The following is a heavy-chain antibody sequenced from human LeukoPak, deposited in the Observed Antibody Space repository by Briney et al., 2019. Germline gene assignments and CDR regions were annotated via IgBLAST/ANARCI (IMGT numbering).Heavy chain of an antibody. CDR1: GFTFSNYG. CDR2: ISYDGSSK. Sequence: GRSLRLSCAASGFTFSNYGMHWVRQAPGKGLEWVAVISYDGSSKFYGDSVKGRFTTSRDNSNNTLYLQMNSLTAEDTAVYYCAKGATSGYEFDYWGQGTLVTVSS. D-gene: IGHD5-12*01. V-gene: IGHV3-30*18. J-gene: IGHJ4*02. CDR3: AKGATSGYEFDY.